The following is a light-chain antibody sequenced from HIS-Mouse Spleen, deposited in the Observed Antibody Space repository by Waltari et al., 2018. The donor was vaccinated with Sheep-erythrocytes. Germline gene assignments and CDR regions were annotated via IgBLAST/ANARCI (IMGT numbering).Light chain of an antibody. J-gene: IGLJ3*02. CDR3: CSYAGSSTPWV. CDR2: EGS. CDR1: SSDVGSYNL. Sequence: QSALTQPASVSGSPGQSLTLSCPGTSSDVGSYNLVSWYQQHPGKAPKLMIYEGSKRPSGVSNRFSGSKSGNTASLTISGLQAEDEADYYCCSYAGSSTPWVFGGGTKLTVL. V-gene: IGLV2-23*01.